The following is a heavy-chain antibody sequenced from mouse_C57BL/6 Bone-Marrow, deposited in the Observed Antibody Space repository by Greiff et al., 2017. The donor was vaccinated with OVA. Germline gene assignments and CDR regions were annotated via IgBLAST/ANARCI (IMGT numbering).Heavy chain of an antibody. V-gene: IGHV5-4*01. CDR2: ISDGGSYT. CDR1: GFTFSSYA. J-gene: IGHJ4*01. CDR3: AREGVTTGGWDY. D-gene: IGHD2-2*01. Sequence: EVMLVESGGGLVKPGGSLKLSCAASGFTFSSYAMSWVRQTPEKRLEWVATISDGGSYTYYPDNVKGRFTISRDNAKNNLYLQMSHLKSEDTAMYYCAREGVTTGGWDYWGQGTSVTVSS.